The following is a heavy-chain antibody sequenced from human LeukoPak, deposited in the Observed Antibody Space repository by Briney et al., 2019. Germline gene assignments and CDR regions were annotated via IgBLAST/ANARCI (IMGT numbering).Heavy chain of an antibody. CDR2: ISSSSSYI. V-gene: IGHV3-21*04. Sequence: GGSLRLSCAASGFTFSSYSMTWVRQAPGKGLEWVSSISSSSSYIYYADSVKGRFTISRDNSKNTLYLQMNSLRAGDTAVYYCAKGPTRNYYYYGMDVWGQGTTVTVSS. J-gene: IGHJ6*02. D-gene: IGHD5-24*01. CDR1: GFTFSSYS. CDR3: AKGPTRNYYYYGMDV.